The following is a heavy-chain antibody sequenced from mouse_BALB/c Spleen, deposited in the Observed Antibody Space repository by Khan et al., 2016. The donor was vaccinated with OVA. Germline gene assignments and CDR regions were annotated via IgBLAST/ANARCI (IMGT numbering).Heavy chain of an antibody. CDR1: GYTFSSYW. Sequence: VQLQESGGDLMKPGASVKISCKATGYTFSSYWIEWVKQRPGHGLEWIGQIFPGSVSTTYNEKFKGKATFTAATSSNTAYMQLSSLTSEDSAVYYGARGGYGGFAYWGRGTLVTVSA. V-gene: IGHV1-9*01. CDR2: IFPGSVST. CDR3: ARGGYGGFAY. D-gene: IGHD2-2*01. J-gene: IGHJ3*01.